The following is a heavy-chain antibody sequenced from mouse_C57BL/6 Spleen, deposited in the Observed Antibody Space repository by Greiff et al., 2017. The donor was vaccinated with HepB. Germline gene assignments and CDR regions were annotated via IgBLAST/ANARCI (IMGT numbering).Heavy chain of an antibody. CDR2: ISYDGSN. CDR3: ATNWDWAY. J-gene: IGHJ3*01. D-gene: IGHD4-1*02. V-gene: IGHV3-6*01. CDR1: GYSITSGYY. Sequence: EVKLQESGPGLVKPSQSLSLTCSVSGYSITSGYYWNWIRQFPGNKLEGMGYISYDGSNNYNPSLKNRISITRDTSKNQFFLKLNSVTTEDTATYYCATNWDWAYWGQGTLVTVSA.